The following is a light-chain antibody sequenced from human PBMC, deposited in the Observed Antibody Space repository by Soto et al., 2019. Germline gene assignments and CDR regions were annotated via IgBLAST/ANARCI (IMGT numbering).Light chain of an antibody. CDR2: AAS. CDR3: LQHNSYPVT. Sequence: DIQMTQSPSTLSGSVGDRVTITCRASQTISSWLAWYQQKPGKAPKRLIYAASSLQSGVPSRFSASGSGTEFTLTISSLQPEDFATYYCLQHNSYPVTVGGGTKVDIK. CDR1: QTISSW. J-gene: IGKJ4*01. V-gene: IGKV1-5*01.